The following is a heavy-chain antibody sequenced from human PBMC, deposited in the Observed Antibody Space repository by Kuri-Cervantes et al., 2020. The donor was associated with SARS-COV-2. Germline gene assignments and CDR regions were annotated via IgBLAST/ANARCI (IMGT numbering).Heavy chain of an antibody. D-gene: IGHD3-10*01. CDR2: IYWNDDK. J-gene: IGHJ4*02. CDR1: GFSLRTSGVG. CDR3: AHSPPPPRKIITMVRGVINHFDY. V-gene: IGHV2-5*01. Sequence: SGPTLVKPTQTLTLTCTFSGFSLRTSGVGVGWIRQPPGKALEWLALIYWNDDKRYSPSLKSRLTITKDTSRNQVVLTMTNMDPVDTATYYCAHSPPPPRKIITMVRGVINHFDYWGQGTLVTVSS.